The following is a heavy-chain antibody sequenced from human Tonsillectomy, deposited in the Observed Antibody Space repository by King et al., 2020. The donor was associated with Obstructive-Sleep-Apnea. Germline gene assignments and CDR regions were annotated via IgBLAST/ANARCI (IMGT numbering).Heavy chain of an antibody. CDR1: GFTFSSYA. CDR3: AKDFWSGYPLYYFDY. CDR2: ISGIGGST. Sequence: VQLVESGGGLVQPGGSLRLSCAASGFTFSSYAMSWVRQAPGKGLWWVSAISGIGGSTYYADSVKGRCTISRDNSKNTLYLQMNSLRAEDTAVYYCAKDFWSGYPLYYFDYWGQGTLVTVSS. V-gene: IGHV3-23*04. D-gene: IGHD3-3*01. J-gene: IGHJ4*02.